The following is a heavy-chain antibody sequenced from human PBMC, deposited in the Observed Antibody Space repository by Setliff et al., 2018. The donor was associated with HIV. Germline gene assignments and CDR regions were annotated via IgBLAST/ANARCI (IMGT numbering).Heavy chain of an antibody. V-gene: IGHV3-23*01. J-gene: IGHJ3*02. Sequence: PGGSLRLSCAASEFTLSGYSMSWVRQVPGKGLEWVSAIDPSGSRIFYSDSVKGRFTISRDNSKNTLYLQMNSLRVEDTAVYYCAKDRSGVCCPGGGFDIWGQGTMVTVSS. D-gene: IGHD2-21*02. CDR1: EFTLSGYS. CDR2: IDPSGSRI. CDR3: AKDRSGVCCPGGGFDI.